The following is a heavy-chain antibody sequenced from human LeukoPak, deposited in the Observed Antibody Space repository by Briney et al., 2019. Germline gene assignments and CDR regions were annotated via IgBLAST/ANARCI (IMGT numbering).Heavy chain of an antibody. CDR3: ARAVTIFGVVTIFDY. CDR2: IYYSGST. J-gene: IGHJ4*02. V-gene: IGHV4-59*01. Sequence: SETLSLTCTVSGGSISSYYWSWIRQPPGKGLEWIGYIYYSGSTNYNPSLKSRVTISVDTSKNQFSLKLSSVTAADTAVYYCARAVTIFGVVTIFDYWGQGTLVTVSP. CDR1: GGSISSYY. D-gene: IGHD3-3*01.